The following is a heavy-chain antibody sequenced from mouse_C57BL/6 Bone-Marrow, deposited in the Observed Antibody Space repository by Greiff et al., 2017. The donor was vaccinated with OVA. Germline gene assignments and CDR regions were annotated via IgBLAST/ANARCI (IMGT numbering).Heavy chain of an antibody. CDR1: GYTFTDYN. J-gene: IGHJ3*01. CDR3: ARRDGYDYTWFAY. D-gene: IGHD2-4*01. CDR2: INPNNCGT. V-gene: IGHV1-22*01. Sequence: EVQLQQSGPELVKPGASVKMSCKASGYTFTDYNMHWVKQSHGKSLEWMGYINPNNCGTSYNQKFKGKATLTVNKFSSTAYMELRSLTSEDSAVYYCARRDGYDYTWFAYWGQGTLVTVSA.